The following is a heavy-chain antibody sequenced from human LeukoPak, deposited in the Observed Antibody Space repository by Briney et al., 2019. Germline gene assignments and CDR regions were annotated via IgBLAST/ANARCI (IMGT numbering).Heavy chain of an antibody. CDR3: ARTKRITMVRGVKSRFFDP. CDR2: INHSGST. D-gene: IGHD3-10*01. J-gene: IGHJ5*02. Sequence: SETLSLTCAVYGGSFNGYYWIWMRQPPGKGLEWIGEINHSGSTNYNPSLKSRVTISVDTSKNQFSLKLSSVTAADTAVYYCARTKRITMVRGVKSRFFDPWGQGTLVTVSS. CDR1: GGSFNGYY. V-gene: IGHV4-34*01.